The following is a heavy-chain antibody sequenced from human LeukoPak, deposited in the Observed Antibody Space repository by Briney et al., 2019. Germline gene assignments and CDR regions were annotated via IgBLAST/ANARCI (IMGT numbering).Heavy chain of an antibody. CDR1: GFTFSTYS. CDR3: AREPTSMGSDY. J-gene: IGHJ4*02. CDR2: ISDSSTYI. V-gene: IGHV3-21*01. Sequence: GGSLRLSCTASGFTFSTYSMTWVRPAPGKGLEWVSSISDSSTYIYYTDSVKGRLTISRDNAKNSLYLQMNSLRADDAAVYYCAREPTSMGSDYWGQGTLVTVSS. D-gene: IGHD5-18*01.